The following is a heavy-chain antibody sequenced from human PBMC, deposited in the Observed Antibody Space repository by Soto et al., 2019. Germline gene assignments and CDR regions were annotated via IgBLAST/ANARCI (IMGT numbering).Heavy chain of an antibody. D-gene: IGHD6-19*01. V-gene: IGHV3-23*01. CDR1: GLTFSSYA. J-gene: IGHJ4*02. CDR3: ARGWQGDY. CDR2: ISGSGGDT. Sequence: EVQLLESGGGLVQPGGSLRLSCAGSGLTFSSYAMNWVRQAPGKGLEWVSAISGSGGDTYYADSVQGRFSISRDNSKNTLYLQMNNLRAGDTAMYYCARGWQGDYWGQGTLATVSS.